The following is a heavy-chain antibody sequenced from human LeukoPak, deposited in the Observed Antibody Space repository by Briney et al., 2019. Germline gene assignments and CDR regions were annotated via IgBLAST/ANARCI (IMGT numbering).Heavy chain of an antibody. CDR2: IYTSGST. J-gene: IGHJ6*03. CDR1: GGSISSYY. V-gene: IGHV4-4*07. Sequence: PSETLSLTCTVSGGSISSYYWSWIRQPAGKGLEWIGRIYTSGSTNYNPSLKSRVTISVDASKNQFSLKLSSVTAADTAVYYCARVGNMVTYYYYYMDVWGKGTTVTVSS. D-gene: IGHD5-18*01. CDR3: ARVGNMVTYYYYYMDV.